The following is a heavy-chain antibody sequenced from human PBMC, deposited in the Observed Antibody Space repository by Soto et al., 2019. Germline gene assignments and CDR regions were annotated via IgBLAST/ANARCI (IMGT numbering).Heavy chain of an antibody. J-gene: IGHJ4*02. Sequence: QVQLQESGPGLVKPSQTLSLTCTVSGGSISNGSYYWTWIRQHPGKGLEWIGYIYFGGRSLYNPSLRSRSSMSVDASKNQFSLTMSSLTAADTAVYYCAKEIREWGQGTLVTVSS. CDR2: IYFGGRS. V-gene: IGHV4-31*03. D-gene: IGHD3-10*01. CDR1: GGSISNGSYY. CDR3: AKEIRE.